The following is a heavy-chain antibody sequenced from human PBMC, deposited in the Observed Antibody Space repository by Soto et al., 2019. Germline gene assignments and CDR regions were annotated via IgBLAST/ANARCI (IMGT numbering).Heavy chain of an antibody. CDR2: IRSKTNNYAT. CDR1: GFTFSGSA. J-gene: IGHJ5*01. Sequence: GGSLRLSCVASGFTFSGSAMHWVSLASGKGLEWVGRIRSKTNNYATSYDASVKGRFTISRDDSKNTAYLQMNSLKTEDTAVYYCTTRYDFWSGDLTNWFDSWGQGT. CDR3: TTRYDFWSGDLTNWFDS. V-gene: IGHV3-73*01. D-gene: IGHD3-3*01.